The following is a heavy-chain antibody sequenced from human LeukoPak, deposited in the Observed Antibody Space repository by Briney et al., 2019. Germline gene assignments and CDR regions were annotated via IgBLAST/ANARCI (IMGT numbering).Heavy chain of an antibody. Sequence: SETLSLTCAVHVGSFSGYYWSWIRQPPGKGLEWIGEINHSGSTNYNSSLKSRVTISVDTSKNQFSLKLSSVTAADTAVYYCARGYYGSGSHCCHMDVWGKGTTITVS. J-gene: IGHJ6*03. D-gene: IGHD3-10*01. CDR3: ARGYYGSGSHCCHMDV. CDR1: VGSFSGYY. V-gene: IGHV4-34*01. CDR2: INHSGST.